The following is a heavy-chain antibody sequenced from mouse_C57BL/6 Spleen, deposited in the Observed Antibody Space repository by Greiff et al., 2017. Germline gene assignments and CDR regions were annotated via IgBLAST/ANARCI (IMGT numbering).Heavy chain of an antibody. CDR3: ARGDGNSGY. CDR1: GYTFTSYG. V-gene: IGHV1-81*01. D-gene: IGHD2-1*01. J-gene: IGHJ2*01. CDR2: IYPRSGNT. Sequence: VQVVESGAELARPGASVKLSCKASGYTFTSYGISWVKQRTGQGLEWIGEIYPRSGNTYYNEKFKGKATLTADKSSSTAYMELRSLTSEDSAVYFCARGDGNSGYWGQGTTLTVSS.